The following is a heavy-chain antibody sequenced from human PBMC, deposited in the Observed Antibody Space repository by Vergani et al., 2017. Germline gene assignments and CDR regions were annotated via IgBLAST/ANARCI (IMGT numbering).Heavy chain of an antibody. CDR1: GFPFDDYG. Sequence: EVQLVESGGGVVRPGGSLRRSCAASGFPFDDYGMSWVRQAPGTGLELVSGINWNGGRTGYADSVKGRFTISRDNAKNSLYLQMNSLRAEDTALYYCARERNAYYDFWSGYYTQYYFDYWGQGTLVTVSS. D-gene: IGHD3-3*01. CDR3: ARERNAYYDFWSGYYTQYYFDY. CDR2: INWNGGRT. J-gene: IGHJ4*02. V-gene: IGHV3-20*04.